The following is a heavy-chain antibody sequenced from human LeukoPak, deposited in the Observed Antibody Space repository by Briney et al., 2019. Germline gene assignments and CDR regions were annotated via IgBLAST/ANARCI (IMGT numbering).Heavy chain of an antibody. J-gene: IGHJ4*02. CDR1: GFTFGDYA. CDR3: TRVTYYYDNSGYFHFDS. Sequence: GGSLRLSCTTSGFTFGDYAMSWVRQAPGKGLEGVSFIRRKAHGGTTEYAASVKGRFSSSRDDSKSIAYLQMNSLKTEDTAVYFCTRVTYYYDNSGYFHFDSWGQGSLVTVSS. D-gene: IGHD3-22*01. V-gene: IGHV3-49*04. CDR2: IRRKAHGGTT.